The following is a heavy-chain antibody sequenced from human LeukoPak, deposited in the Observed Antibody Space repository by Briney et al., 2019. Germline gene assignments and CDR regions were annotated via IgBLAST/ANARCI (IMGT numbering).Heavy chain of an antibody. D-gene: IGHD3-22*01. Sequence: QSGGSLRLSCAASGFTFSSYAMSWVRQAPGKGLEWVSAISGSGGSTYYADSVKGRFTISRDNSKNTLYLQMNSLRAEDTAVYYCAKHYYYDSSGYPSWFDPWGQGTLVTVSS. CDR2: ISGSGGST. V-gene: IGHV3-23*01. J-gene: IGHJ5*02. CDR1: GFTFSSYA. CDR3: AKHYYYDSSGYPSWFDP.